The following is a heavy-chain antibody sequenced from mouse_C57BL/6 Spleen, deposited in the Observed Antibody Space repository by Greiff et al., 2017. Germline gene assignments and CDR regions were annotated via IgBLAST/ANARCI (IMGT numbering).Heavy chain of an antibody. J-gene: IGHJ2*01. CDR3: ARTSYYDSTLPFDD. Sequence: VQLKESGGGLVKPGGSLKLSCAASGFTFSDYGMHWVRQAPEKGLEWVAYISSGSSTIYYADPVKGRFTISRDNAKNTLFLQMTSLRSEDTASYYCARTSYYDSTLPFDDWGKGTTLTVSS. V-gene: IGHV5-17*01. CDR1: GFTFSDYG. D-gene: IGHD1-1*01. CDR2: ISSGSSTI.